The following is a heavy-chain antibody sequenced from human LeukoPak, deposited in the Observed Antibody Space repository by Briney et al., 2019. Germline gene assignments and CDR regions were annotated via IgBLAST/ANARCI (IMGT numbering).Heavy chain of an antibody. D-gene: IGHD6-13*01. J-gene: IGHJ4*02. V-gene: IGHV1-18*01. Sequence: VASVKVSCKASGYTFTSYGISWVRQAPGQGLEWMGWISTYNGNTNYAQKLQGRVTMTTDTSTSTAYMELRSLRSDDTAVYYCARAPTRYSSSWYSGGRFDYWGQGTLVTVSS. CDR3: ARAPTRYSSSWYSGGRFDY. CDR1: GYTFTSYG. CDR2: ISTYNGNT.